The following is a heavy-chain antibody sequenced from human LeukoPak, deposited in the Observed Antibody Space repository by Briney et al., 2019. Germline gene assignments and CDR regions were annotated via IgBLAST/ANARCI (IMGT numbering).Heavy chain of an antibody. Sequence: SETLSLTCTVSGGSISSHYWSWIRQPPGPGLEGIGDIYYSGSTDDNTSLKSRVTISGEPYKNPFVLKLGSVASADTAVYYCARVPSAYDGGDWFDPWGQGTLVTVSS. CDR3: ARVPSAYDGGDWFDP. J-gene: IGHJ5*02. V-gene: IGHV4-59*11. CDR2: IYYSGST. CDR1: GGSISSHY. D-gene: IGHD3-16*01.